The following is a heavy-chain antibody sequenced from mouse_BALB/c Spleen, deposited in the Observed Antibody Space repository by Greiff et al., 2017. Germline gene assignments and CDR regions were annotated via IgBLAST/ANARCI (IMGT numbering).Heavy chain of an antibody. CDR2: ISYSGST. J-gene: IGHJ2*01. V-gene: IGHV3-2*02. D-gene: IGHD6-2*01. CDR3: ARWSHYFDY. Sequence: DVQLQESGPGLVKPSQSLSLTCTVTGYSITSDYAWNWIRQFPGNKLEWMGYISYSGSTSYNPSLKSRISITRDTSKNQFFLQLNSVTTEDTATYYCARWSHYFDYWGQGTTLTVSS. CDR1: GYSITSDYA.